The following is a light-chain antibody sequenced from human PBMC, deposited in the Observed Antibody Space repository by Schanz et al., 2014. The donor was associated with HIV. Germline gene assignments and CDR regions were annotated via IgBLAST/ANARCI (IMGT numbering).Light chain of an antibody. CDR2: YDN. CDR1: NIGSKS. V-gene: IGLV3-21*04. Sequence: SYELTQPPSVSVAPGRTAWITCGATNIGSKSVHWYQQRPGQAPVVVIYYDNDRPSGVPERFCGSNSGNEATLTIGRVEAGDEADYYCQVWDSNSDHWVFGGGTKLTVL. J-gene: IGLJ3*02. CDR3: QVWDSNSDHWV.